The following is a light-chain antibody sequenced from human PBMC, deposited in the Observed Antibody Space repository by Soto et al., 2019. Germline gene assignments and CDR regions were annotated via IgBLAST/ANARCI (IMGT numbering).Light chain of an antibody. V-gene: IGLV2-14*01. CDR2: EVS. CDR3: SSYTSSSTHNYV. CDR1: SSDVGGYNY. Sequence: QSALTQPASVSGSPGQSITISCIGTSSDVGGYNYVCWYQQHPGKAPKLMIYEVSNRPSGVSNRFSGSKSDNTASLTISGLQAEDEADYYCSSYTSSSTHNYVFGTGTKLTVL. J-gene: IGLJ1*01.